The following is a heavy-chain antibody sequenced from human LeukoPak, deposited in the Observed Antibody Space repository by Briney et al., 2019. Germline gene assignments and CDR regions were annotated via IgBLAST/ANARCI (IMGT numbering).Heavy chain of an antibody. Sequence: SENLSRNCTVSGGSLSSGGSYWRWIRQYPGKGLEWIGYIYYSGNTYYHPSLKSRLTISIERSANQFPLRLSSVTAADTAVYYCARRLSAHTTFDSWGQGTLVTVSS. CDR1: GGSLSSGGSY. D-gene: IGHD1-1*01. V-gene: IGHV4-31*03. J-gene: IGHJ4*02. CDR3: ARRLSAHTTFDS. CDR2: IYYSGNT.